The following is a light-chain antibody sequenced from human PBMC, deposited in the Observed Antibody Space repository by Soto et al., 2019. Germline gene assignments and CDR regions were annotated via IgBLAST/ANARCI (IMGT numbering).Light chain of an antibody. CDR1: QSVSSY. CDR3: QQRSNWPSVT. CDR2: DAS. J-gene: IGKJ4*01. Sequence: EIVLTQSPATLSLSPGERATLSCRASQSVSSYLGWYQQRPGQAPRLLIYDASTRATGIPARFSGSGSETEFTLTISSLEPEDFGVYYCQQRSNWPSVTFGGGTKVDI. V-gene: IGKV3-11*01.